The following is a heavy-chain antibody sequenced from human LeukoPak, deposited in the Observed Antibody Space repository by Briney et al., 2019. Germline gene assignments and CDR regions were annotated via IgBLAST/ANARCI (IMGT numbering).Heavy chain of an antibody. CDR2: IYYSGST. CDR1: GGSISSYY. D-gene: IGHD3-10*01. Sequence: SETLSLTCTVSGGSISSYYWSWIRQPPGKGLEWTGYIYYSGSTNYNPSLKSRVTISVVTSKNQFSLKLSSVTAADTAVYYCGRHLYGSGSSRGFDYWGQGTLVTVSS. V-gene: IGHV4-59*08. J-gene: IGHJ4*02. CDR3: GRHLYGSGSSRGFDY.